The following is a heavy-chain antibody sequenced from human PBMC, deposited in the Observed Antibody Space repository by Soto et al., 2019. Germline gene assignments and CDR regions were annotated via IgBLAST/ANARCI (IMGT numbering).Heavy chain of an antibody. J-gene: IGHJ4*02. CDR3: AGGIAVAGTYLDY. V-gene: IGHV3-53*01. D-gene: IGHD6-19*01. Sequence: GGSLRLSCAASGFTVSSNYMSWVRQAPGKGLEWVSVIYSSGTTYYADSVKGRFIISRDNSKNTLYLQMNSLRAEDTAVYYCAGGIAVAGTYLDYWGQGTLVTVSS. CDR2: IYSSGTT. CDR1: GFTVSSNY.